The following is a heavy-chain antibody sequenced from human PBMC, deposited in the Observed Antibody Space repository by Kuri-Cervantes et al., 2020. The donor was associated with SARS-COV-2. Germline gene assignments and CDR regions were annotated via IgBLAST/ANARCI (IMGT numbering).Heavy chain of an antibody. CDR3: ARGAHDYYYYGMDV. J-gene: IGHJ6*02. Sequence: GESLKISCAASGFTFSDYYMSWIRQAPGKVLEWVSYISSSGSTIYYADSVKGRFTITRDNAKNSLYLQMNSLRAEDTAVYYCARGAHDYYYYGMDVWGQGTTVTVSS. CDR1: GFTFSDYY. CDR2: ISSSGSTI. V-gene: IGHV3-11*01.